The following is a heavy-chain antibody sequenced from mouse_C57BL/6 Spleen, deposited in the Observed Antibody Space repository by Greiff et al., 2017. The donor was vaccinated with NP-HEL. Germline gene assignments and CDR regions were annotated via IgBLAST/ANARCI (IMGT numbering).Heavy chain of an antibody. CDR3: ARGVWYLDY. D-gene: IGHD2-10*02. Sequence: EVQLQESGPGLVKPSQSLSLTCSVTGYSITSGYYWNWIRQFPGNKLEWMGYISYDGSNNYNPSLKNRISITRDTSKNQFFLKLNSVTTEDTATYYCARGVWYLDYWGQGTTLTVSS. CDR2: ISYDGSN. CDR1: GYSITSGYY. V-gene: IGHV3-6*01. J-gene: IGHJ2*01.